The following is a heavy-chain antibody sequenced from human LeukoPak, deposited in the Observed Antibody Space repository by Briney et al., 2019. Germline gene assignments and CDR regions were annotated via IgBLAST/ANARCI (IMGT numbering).Heavy chain of an antibody. CDR3: ARGSVESGYGLDY. CDR2: ISGSDGSA. CDR1: GFTFSSYA. D-gene: IGHD5-12*01. Sequence: GGSLRLSCAASGFTFSSYAMSWVRQAPGKGLEWVSAISGSDGSAYYADSVKGRFTISRDNAKNSLYLQMNSLRAEDTAVYYCARGSVESGYGLDYWGQGTLVTVSS. V-gene: IGHV3-23*01. J-gene: IGHJ4*02.